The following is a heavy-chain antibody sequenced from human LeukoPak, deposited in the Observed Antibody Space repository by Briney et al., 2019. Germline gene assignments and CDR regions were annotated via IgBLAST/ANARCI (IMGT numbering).Heavy chain of an antibody. V-gene: IGHV6-1*01. CDR2: TYYRSKWYN. Sequence: SQTLSLTCAISGDSVSSNSAAWNWIRQSPSRGLGWLGRTYYRSKWYNDYAVSVKSPITIHPATSKNQSSLQLNSVTPEDTAVYYCARIGRWRQLGPFDYWGQGTLVTVSS. CDR3: ARIGRWRQLGPFDY. J-gene: IGHJ4*02. CDR1: GDSVSSNSAA. D-gene: IGHD6-13*01.